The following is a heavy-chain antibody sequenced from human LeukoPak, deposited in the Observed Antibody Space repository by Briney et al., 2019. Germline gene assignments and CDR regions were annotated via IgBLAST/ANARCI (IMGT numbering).Heavy chain of an antibody. CDR3: ARDHGDAFDY. CDR1: GFTFSSYG. D-gene: IGHD7-27*01. V-gene: IGHV3-30*06. J-gene: IGHJ4*02. CDR2: ISYDGSNK. Sequence: GGSLRLSCAASGFTFSSYGMHWVRQAPGKGLEWVAVISYDGSNKYYADPVKGRFTISRDNSKNTLYLQMNSLRAEDTAVYYCARDHGDAFDYWGQGTLVTVSS.